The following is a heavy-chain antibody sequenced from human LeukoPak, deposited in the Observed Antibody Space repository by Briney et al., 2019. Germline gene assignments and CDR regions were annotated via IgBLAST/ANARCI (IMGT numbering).Heavy chain of an antibody. Sequence: GGSLRLSCAASGFTFSDYYMSWIRQPPGKGLEWVSYISGSTTYTNYADSVRGRFTISRDNSKNSLYLQMNSLRAEDTAVYYCIASLYTVTTLEPNYWGQGTLVTVSS. D-gene: IGHD4-17*01. V-gene: IGHV3-11*03. J-gene: IGHJ4*02. CDR2: ISGSTTYT. CDR1: GFTFSDYY. CDR3: IASLYTVTTLEPNY.